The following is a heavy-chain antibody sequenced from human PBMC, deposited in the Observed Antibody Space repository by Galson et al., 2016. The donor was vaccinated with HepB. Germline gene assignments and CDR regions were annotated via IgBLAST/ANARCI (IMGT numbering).Heavy chain of an antibody. Sequence: SLRLSCAASRFPFSSRSMTWVRQAPGKGLEWVSAITGNGDSTYYADSVKGRFTISRDNAKNTVHLQMNSLRAEDTAIYYCTRDDSYGLDVWGQGTTVTVSS. CDR3: TRDDSYGLDV. V-gene: IGHV3-23*01. J-gene: IGHJ6*02. CDR2: ITGNGDST. D-gene: IGHD2-21*02. CDR1: RFPFSSRS.